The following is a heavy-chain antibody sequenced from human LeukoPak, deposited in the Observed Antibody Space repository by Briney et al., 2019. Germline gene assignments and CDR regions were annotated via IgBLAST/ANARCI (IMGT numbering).Heavy chain of an antibody. CDR2: ISSYGGST. V-gene: IGHV3-64D*09. D-gene: IGHD2-8*01. CDR3: VKDLYSYSFDY. J-gene: IGHJ4*02. CDR1: GFTFRNYG. Sequence: GGSLRLSCSASGFTFRNYGMHWVRQAPGKGLEYVSAISSYGGSTYYADLVKGRFTISRDNSKNTLYLQMSSLRAEDAAVYYCVKDLYSYSFDYWGQGTLVTVSS.